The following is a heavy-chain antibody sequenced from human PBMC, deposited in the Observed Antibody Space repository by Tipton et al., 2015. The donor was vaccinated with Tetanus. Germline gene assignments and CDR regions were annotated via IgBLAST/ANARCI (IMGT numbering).Heavy chain of an antibody. CDR3: ARSESRIAPRIPWGMDI. CDR1: GFTFSAYY. Sequence: SLRLSCAASGFTFSAYYMSWIRLAPGKGLEWISYISHTGTTTYYSASVMGRFTVSRDNTKNSLYLEINSLRAEDTAVYYYARSESRIAPRIPWGMDIWGQGTTVTVFS. J-gene: IGHJ6*02. CDR2: ISHTGTTT. D-gene: IGHD6-6*01. V-gene: IGHV3-11*01.